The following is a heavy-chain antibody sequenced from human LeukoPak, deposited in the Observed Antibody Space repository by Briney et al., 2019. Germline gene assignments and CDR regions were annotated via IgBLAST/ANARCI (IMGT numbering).Heavy chain of an antibody. D-gene: IGHD6-19*01. J-gene: IGHJ4*02. Sequence: GGSLRLSCAASGFTFSSYEMNWVRQAPGKGLEWGSYISSSGSTIYYADSVKGRFTISRDNAKNSLYLQMNSLRAEDRAVYYCARSGWSIDYWGQGTLVTVSS. V-gene: IGHV3-48*03. CDR3: ARSGWSIDY. CDR1: GFTFSSYE. CDR2: ISSSGSTI.